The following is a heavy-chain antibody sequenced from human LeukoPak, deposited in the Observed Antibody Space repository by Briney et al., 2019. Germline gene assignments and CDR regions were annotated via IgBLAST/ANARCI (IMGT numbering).Heavy chain of an antibody. CDR1: GFTFSSYA. J-gene: IGHJ6*03. CDR2: ISGSGGST. D-gene: IGHD1-26*01. CDR3: ATPDVGATYYYYYYMDV. Sequence: GGSLRLSCAASGFTFSSYAMSWVRQAPGKGLEWVSAISGSGGSTYYADSVKGRFTISRDNSKNTLYLQMNSLRAEDTAVYYCATPDVGATYYYYYYMDVWGKGTTVTVSS. V-gene: IGHV3-23*01.